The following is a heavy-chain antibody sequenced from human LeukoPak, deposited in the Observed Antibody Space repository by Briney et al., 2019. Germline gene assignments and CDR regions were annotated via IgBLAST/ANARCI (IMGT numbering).Heavy chain of an antibody. CDR1: GFTFSTYS. CDR2: ISSGGVTT. V-gene: IGHV3-23*01. D-gene: IGHD6-19*01. J-gene: IGHJ4*02. CDR3: AKRDGITLASFDY. Sequence: SGGSLRLSCAASGFTFSTYSMSWVRQAPGKGLEWVSAISSGGVTTYYAASVRGRFTISRDNSKNTLYLQMNSPRAEDTAVYFCAKRDGITLASFDYWGQGTLVTVSS.